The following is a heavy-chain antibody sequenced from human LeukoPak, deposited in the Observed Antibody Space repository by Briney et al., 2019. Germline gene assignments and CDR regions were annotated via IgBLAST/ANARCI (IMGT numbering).Heavy chain of an antibody. V-gene: IGHV3-48*02. CDR2: ISISSSII. D-gene: IGHD5-18*01. Sequence: QPGGSLRLSCAASGFVFSSYTMNCVRQAPGKGLEWVSYISISSSIIYYADSVKGRFTVSRDNAKNSLYLQMNSLRDEDTAVYYCARERGYSFGPFFDHWGQGTLVTVSS. CDR1: GFVFSSYT. J-gene: IGHJ4*02. CDR3: ARERGYSFGPFFDH.